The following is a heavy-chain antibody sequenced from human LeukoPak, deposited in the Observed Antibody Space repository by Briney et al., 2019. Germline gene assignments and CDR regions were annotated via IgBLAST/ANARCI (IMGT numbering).Heavy chain of an antibody. CDR3: ARWIHDSGGWGPDY. D-gene: IGHD3-22*01. CDR1: GFIFSNYY. J-gene: IGHJ4*02. Sequence: PGGSLRLSCAASGFIFSNYYMSWVRQAPGKGLEWVANIRQDASAVFYVDSLKGRFTVSRDNTKNSLYLQMSSLRVEDTAVYYCARWIHDSGGWGPDYWGQGTLVTVSS. CDR2: IRQDASAV. V-gene: IGHV3-7*04.